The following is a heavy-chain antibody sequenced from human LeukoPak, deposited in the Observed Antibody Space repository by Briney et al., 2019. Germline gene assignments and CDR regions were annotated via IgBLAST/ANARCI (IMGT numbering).Heavy chain of an antibody. V-gene: IGHV4-4*02. J-gene: IGHJ4*02. D-gene: IGHD4-17*01. CDR2: ISHSGNP. Sequence: SETLSLTCAVSGGSISGGKWWSWVRQPPGKGLEWIGEISHSGNPNYNPSLKSRVNISVDRSKNQFSLKLSSVTAADTAVYYCAREGRGHYGAKPDYWGQGTLVTVSS. CDR3: AREGRGHYGAKPDY. CDR1: GGSISGGKW.